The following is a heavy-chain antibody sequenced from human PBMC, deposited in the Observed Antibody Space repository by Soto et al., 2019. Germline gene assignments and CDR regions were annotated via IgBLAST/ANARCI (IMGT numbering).Heavy chain of an antibody. CDR3: AKDRSGYSSSWSPYDY. J-gene: IGHJ4*02. CDR1: GFTFSSYA. CDR2: ISGSGGST. Sequence: GGSLRRSCAASGFTFSSYAMSWVRQAPGKGLEWVSAISGSGGSTYYADSVKGRFTISRDNSKNTLYLQMNSLRAEDTAVYYCAKDRSGYSSSWSPYDYWGQGTLVTVSS. V-gene: IGHV3-23*01. D-gene: IGHD6-13*01.